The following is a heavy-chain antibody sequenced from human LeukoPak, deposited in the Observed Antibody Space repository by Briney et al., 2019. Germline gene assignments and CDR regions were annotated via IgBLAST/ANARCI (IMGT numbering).Heavy chain of an antibody. V-gene: IGHV4-4*02. CDR3: ARDRIAAASHYYYMDV. J-gene: IGHJ6*03. CDR2: IYHSGST. CDR1: GGSISSGNW. Sequence: SGTLSLTCAVSGGSISSGNWWNWVRQPPGKGLEWIGEIYHSGSTNYNPSLKSRVTISVDKSKNQFSLKLSSVTAADTAVYYCARDRIAAASHYYYMDVWGKGTTVTVSS. D-gene: IGHD6-13*01.